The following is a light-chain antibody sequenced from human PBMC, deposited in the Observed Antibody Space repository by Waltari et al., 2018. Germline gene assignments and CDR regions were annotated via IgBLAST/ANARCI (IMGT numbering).Light chain of an antibody. V-gene: IGLV2-14*01. CDR1: SSDLGPYKY. CDR2: EVS. CDR3: SSFTSTNTLL. J-gene: IGLJ3*02. Sequence: QSALTQPASVSGSPGQSITISCTGTSSDLGPYKYVSWYQQYPDKAPKLIIYEVSNRPSGVSNRFSGSKSGNTASLSISGLQAEDESDYYCSSFTSTNTLLFGGGTKLTVL.